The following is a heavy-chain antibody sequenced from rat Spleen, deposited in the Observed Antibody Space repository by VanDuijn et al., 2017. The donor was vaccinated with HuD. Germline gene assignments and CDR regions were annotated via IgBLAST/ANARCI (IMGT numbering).Heavy chain of an antibody. CDR3: SRHRLYYLDDNYYHSRVMDA. V-gene: IGHV5-25*01. J-gene: IGHJ4*01. Sequence: EVQLVESGGGLVQPGRSMKLSCAASGFTFSNYGMAWVRQAPKKGLEWVAYISYDGGSTYYRDSVKGRFTISRENAKSTLYLQMDSLRSRDTATYYCSRHRLYYLDDNYYHSRVMDAWGQGVSVTVSS. CDR2: ISYDGGST. D-gene: IGHD1-12*02. CDR1: GFTFSNYG.